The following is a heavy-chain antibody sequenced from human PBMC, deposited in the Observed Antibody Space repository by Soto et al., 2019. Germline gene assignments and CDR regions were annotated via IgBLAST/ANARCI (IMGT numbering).Heavy chain of an antibody. CDR3: ARFWSGVYGSGTTSSRFYYGMDV. Sequence: ASVKVSCKASGYTFTSYDINWVRQATGQGLEWMGWMNPNSGNTGYAQKFQGRVTMTRNTSISTAFMELSSLRSEDTAVYYCARFWSGVYGSGTTSSRFYYGMDVWGQGTAVTVSS. V-gene: IGHV1-8*01. CDR1: GYTFTSYD. CDR2: MNPNSGNT. J-gene: IGHJ6*02. D-gene: IGHD3-10*01.